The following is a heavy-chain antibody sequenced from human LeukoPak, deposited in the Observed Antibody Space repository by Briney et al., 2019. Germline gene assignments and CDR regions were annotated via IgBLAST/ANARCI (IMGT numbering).Heavy chain of an antibody. J-gene: IGHJ5*02. CDR1: GFTFSGSA. CDR2: IRGKANSYAT. Sequence: PGGSLRLSCAASGFTFSGSAMHWVRQASGKGLEWVGRIRGKANSYATAYAASVKGRFTISRDDSKNTAYLQMNSLKTEDTAVYYYTRLESSGWYNWFDPWGQGTLVTVSS. D-gene: IGHD6-19*01. CDR3: TRLESSGWYNWFDP. V-gene: IGHV3-73*01.